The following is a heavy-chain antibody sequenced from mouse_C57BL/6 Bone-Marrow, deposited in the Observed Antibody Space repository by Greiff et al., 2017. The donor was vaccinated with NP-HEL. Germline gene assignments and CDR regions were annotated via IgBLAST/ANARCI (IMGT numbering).Heavy chain of an antibody. CDR3: AKGRYYLYFDV. J-gene: IGHJ1*03. CDR2: IHPNSGST. V-gene: IGHV1-64*01. CDR1: GYTFSSYW. Sequence: QVQLQQPGAELVKPGASVKLSCKASGYTFSSYWMHWVKQRPGQGLEWIGMIHPNSGSTNYNEKFKSKATLTVDKSSSTAYMQLSSLTSEDSAVYYCAKGRYYLYFDVWGTGTTVTVSS.